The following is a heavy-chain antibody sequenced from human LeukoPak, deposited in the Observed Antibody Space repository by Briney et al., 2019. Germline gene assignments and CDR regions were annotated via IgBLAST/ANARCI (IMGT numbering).Heavy chain of an antibody. CDR1: VYTWTSNG. J-gene: IGHJ5*02. D-gene: IGHD3-22*01. CDR3: AGDGSRITIIVVARGCLFYP. V-gene: IGHV1-18*01. Sequence: ASVKVSCNASVYTWTSNGISWVRNAPGQGNQLLGCVRAYNGNTNYAQKLKGRVTMTTDTSTSTAYMELRSLGSGETALYYCAGDGSRITIIVVARGCLFYPWGQGTLGTVSS. CDR2: VRAYNGNT.